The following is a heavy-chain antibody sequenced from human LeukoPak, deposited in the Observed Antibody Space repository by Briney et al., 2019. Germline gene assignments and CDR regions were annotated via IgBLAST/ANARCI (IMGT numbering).Heavy chain of an antibody. D-gene: IGHD6-13*01. CDR1: GYTFTSYG. CDR3: ARDLPSYSSSWYRYDPFDY. J-gene: IGHJ4*02. CDR2: ISAYNGNT. Sequence: GASVKVSCKASGYTFTSYGISWVRQAPGQGLEWMGWISAYNGNTNYAQKLQGRVTMTTDTSTSTAYMELRSLRSDDMAVYYCARDLPSYSSSWYRYDPFDYWGQGTLVTVSS. V-gene: IGHV1-18*03.